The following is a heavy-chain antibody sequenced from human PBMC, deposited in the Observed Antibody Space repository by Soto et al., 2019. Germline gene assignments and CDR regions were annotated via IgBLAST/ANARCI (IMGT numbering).Heavy chain of an antibody. CDR3: ARGSSPRPNYTFVI. D-gene: IGHD1-7*01. V-gene: IGHV4-4*02. J-gene: IGHJ3*02. CDR2: IYHSGST. Sequence: SETLSLTCAVSGGSISSSNWWSWVRQPPGKGLEWIGEIYHSGSTNYNPSPKSRVTISVDKSKNQFSLKLSSVTAADTAVYYCARGSSPRPNYTFVIWGPGTMVTVSS. CDR1: GGSISSSNW.